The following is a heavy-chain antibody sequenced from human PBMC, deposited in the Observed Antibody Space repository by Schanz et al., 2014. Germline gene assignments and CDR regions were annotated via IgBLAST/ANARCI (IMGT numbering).Heavy chain of an antibody. CDR2: INSDGTTT. Sequence: EVQLLESGGGLVQPGGSLRLSCAASGFTFSIYGMSWVRQAPGKGLVWVSHINSDGTTTTYADSVKGRFTISRDNLKNTVYLQMNSLRAEDTAVYYCAKDGRLPYYGTGSDFDYWGQGTLVAVSS. V-gene: IGHV3-23*01. J-gene: IGHJ4*02. CDR1: GFTFSIYG. CDR3: AKDGRLPYYGTGSDFDY. D-gene: IGHD3-22*01.